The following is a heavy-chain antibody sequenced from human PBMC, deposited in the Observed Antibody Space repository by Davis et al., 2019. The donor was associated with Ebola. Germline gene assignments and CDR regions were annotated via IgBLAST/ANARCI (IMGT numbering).Heavy chain of an antibody. V-gene: IGHV4-61*01. J-gene: IGHJ5*02. CDR3: ARRFSSNVFDP. CDR2: IFHSGST. Sequence: PSETLSLTCTVSACSVSSGSFYWSWIRQPPGKGLQWIGNIFHSGSTNYNPSLKSRVTISVDPSKNQFSLKLTSVASADTAVYYCARRFSSNVFDPWGQGTLVTVSS. D-gene: IGHD2/OR15-2a*01. CDR1: ACSVSSGSFY.